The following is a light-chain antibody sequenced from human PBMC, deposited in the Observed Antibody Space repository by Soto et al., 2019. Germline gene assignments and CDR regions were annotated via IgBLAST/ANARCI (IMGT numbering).Light chain of an antibody. CDR1: SSDVGGYYY. V-gene: IGLV2-14*01. CDR3: SSYTSSNTFYV. CDR2: QVS. Sequence: SVLAQPASVSGSPGQSITISCTGTSSDVGGYYYVSWYQHHPGKAPKLMIYQVSNRPSGVSNRFSGSKSGNTASLTISGLQAEDEADYYCSSYTSSNTFYVFGTGTRSQS. J-gene: IGLJ1*01.